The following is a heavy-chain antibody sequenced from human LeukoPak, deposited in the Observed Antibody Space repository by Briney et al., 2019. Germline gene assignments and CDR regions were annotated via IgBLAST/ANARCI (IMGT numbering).Heavy chain of an antibody. CDR1: GGSFSGYY. Sequence: SETLSLTCAVYGGSFSGYYWSWIRQPPGKGLEWIGEINYSGSTNYNPSLKSRVTISVDTSKNQFSLKLSSVTAADTAVYYCASEYQLLYYYEYSWGQGTLVTVSS. D-gene: IGHD2-2*02. CDR2: INYSGST. V-gene: IGHV4-34*01. CDR3: ASEYQLLYYYEYS. J-gene: IGHJ4*02.